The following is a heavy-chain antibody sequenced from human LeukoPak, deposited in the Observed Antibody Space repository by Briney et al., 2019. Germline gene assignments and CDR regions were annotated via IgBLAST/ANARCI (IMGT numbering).Heavy chain of an antibody. CDR2: IYYSGST. Sequence: SETLSLTCTVSGGSISSSSYYWGWIRQPPGKGLEWIGSIYYSGSTYYNPSLKSRVTISVDTSKNQFSLKLSSVTAADTAVFYCARHSNYYDILTGYDLSSFDYWGQGTLVTVSS. CDR1: GGSISSSSYY. D-gene: IGHD3-9*01. J-gene: IGHJ4*02. V-gene: IGHV4-39*01. CDR3: ARHSNYYDILTGYDLSSFDY.